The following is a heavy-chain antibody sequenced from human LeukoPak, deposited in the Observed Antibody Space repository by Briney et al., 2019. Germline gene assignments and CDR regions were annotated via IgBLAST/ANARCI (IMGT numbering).Heavy chain of an antibody. CDR2: INPNSGGT. CDR1: GYTFTGYH. V-gene: IGHV1-2*02. CDR3: ARGYYDSSPYYYYYMDV. J-gene: IGHJ6*03. Sequence: ASVKVSCKASGYTFTGYHMHWVRQAPGQGLEWMEWINPNSGGTNYAQKFQGRVTMTRDTSISTAYMELSRLRSDDTAVYYCARGYYDSSPYYYYYMDVWGKGTTVTVSS. D-gene: IGHD3-22*01.